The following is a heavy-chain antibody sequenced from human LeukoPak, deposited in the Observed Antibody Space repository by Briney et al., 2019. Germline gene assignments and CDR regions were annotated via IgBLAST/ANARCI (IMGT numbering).Heavy chain of an antibody. CDR3: ARGSDTAAGLY. V-gene: IGHV4-34*01. D-gene: IGHD6-13*01. Sequence: GSLRLSCAASGITLSSYAMHWVRQPPGKGLEWIGEINHSGCTNYNPSLKSRVSISVDSSKNQFSLKVSSVTAADTAVYYCARGSDTAAGLYWGQGTLVTVSS. J-gene: IGHJ4*02. CDR1: GITLSSYA. CDR2: INHSGCT.